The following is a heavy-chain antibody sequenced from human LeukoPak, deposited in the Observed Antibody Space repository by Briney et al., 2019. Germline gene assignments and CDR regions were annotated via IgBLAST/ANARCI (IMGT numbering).Heavy chain of an antibody. V-gene: IGHV1-46*01. D-gene: IGHD3-9*01. Sequence: GASVKVSCKASGYTFTSYYMHWVRQAPGQGLEWMGIINPSSGSTSYAQKFQGRVTMTRDTSTSTVYMELSSLRSEDTAVYYCARDRRQYYDILTGYSGGFDYWGQGTLVTVSS. CDR1: GYTFTSYY. CDR2: INPSSGST. J-gene: IGHJ4*02. CDR3: ARDRRQYYDILTGYSGGFDY.